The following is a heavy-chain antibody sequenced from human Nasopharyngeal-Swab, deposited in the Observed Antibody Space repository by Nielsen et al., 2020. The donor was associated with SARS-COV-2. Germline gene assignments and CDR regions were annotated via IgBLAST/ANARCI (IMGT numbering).Heavy chain of an antibody. CDR2: IIPIFGTA. CDR3: ARVGTLVMEYQLLMESDY. CDR1: GGTFSSYA. Sequence: SVKVSCKASGGTFSSYAISWVRQAPGQGLEWMGGIIPIFGTANYAQKFQGRVTITADESTSTAYMELSSLRSDDTAVYYCARVGTLVMEYQLLMESDYWGQGTLVTVSS. J-gene: IGHJ4*02. D-gene: IGHD2-2*01. V-gene: IGHV1-69*13.